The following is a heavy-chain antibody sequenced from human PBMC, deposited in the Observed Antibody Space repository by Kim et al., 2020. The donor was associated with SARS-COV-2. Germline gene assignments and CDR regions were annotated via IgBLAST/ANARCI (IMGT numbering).Heavy chain of an antibody. V-gene: IGHV1-18*01. Sequence: ASVKVSCKASGYTFTSYGISWVRQAPGQGLEWMGWISAYYGNTNYAQKLQGRVTMTTDTSTSTAYMELSSLRSEDTAVYYCASVSENSTCWYYYYGMDVWGQGTTVTVSS. D-gene: IGHD6-13*01. CDR1: GYTFTSYG. CDR3: ASVSENSTCWYYYYGMDV. J-gene: IGHJ6*02. CDR2: ISAYYGNT.